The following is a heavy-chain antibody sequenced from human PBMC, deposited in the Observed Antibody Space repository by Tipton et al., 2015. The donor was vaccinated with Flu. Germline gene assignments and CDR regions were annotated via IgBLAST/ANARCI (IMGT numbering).Heavy chain of an antibody. V-gene: IGHV4-4*07. D-gene: IGHD5-12*01. Sequence: LRLSCTVSGGSIGNYYWSWIRQSAGKGLEWIGRISPGGSTNYNASLEGRVAMSLDTSKSQVSLRLSSATAADTATYFCARDLRGYSGYTGGDAFDIWGQGTMVTVSS. CDR2: ISPGGST. CDR1: GGSIGNYY. J-gene: IGHJ3*02. CDR3: ARDLRGYSGYTGGDAFDI.